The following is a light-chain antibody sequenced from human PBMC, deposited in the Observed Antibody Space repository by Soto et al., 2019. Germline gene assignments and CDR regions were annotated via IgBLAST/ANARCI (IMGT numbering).Light chain of an antibody. J-gene: IGKJ4*01. V-gene: IGKV3-20*01. CDR3: QQYGSSPT. Sequence: EIVLTQSPGTLSLSPGERATLSCRASQNVDSNYLAWYQQKPGQAPRLLVYGASSRATGIPDRFSGSGSGTDFTLTISRLEPADSAVYYCQQYGSSPTFGGGTKVDI. CDR2: GAS. CDR1: QNVDSNY.